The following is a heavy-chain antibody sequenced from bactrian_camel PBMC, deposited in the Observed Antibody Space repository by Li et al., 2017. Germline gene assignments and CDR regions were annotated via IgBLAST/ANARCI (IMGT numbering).Heavy chain of an antibody. CDR1: LSPSVLRTWC. Sequence: VQLVEYGGGSVQAGGSLTLSCQASLSPSVLRTWCMGWFRQAPGKEREGVAGLYTSGGGTYYGDSVKGRFSISQDYAKNTVFLQMTNLNSDDSATYYCAAEPVGCWPPLLRSAYAHWGQGTQVTVS. CDR3: AAEPVGCWPPLLRSAYAH. V-gene: IGHV3S1*01. CDR2: LYTSGGGT. D-gene: IGHD1*01. J-gene: IGHJ4*01.